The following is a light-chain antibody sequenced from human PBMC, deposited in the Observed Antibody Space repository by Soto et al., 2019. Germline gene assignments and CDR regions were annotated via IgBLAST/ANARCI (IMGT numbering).Light chain of an antibody. CDR3: QQLITYPQT. V-gene: IGKV1-9*01. Sequence: DIQLTQSPSFLSASVGDRVTMTCRAGQGVSTYLAWYQQKPGKAPKLLIYGASTLQSGVPSRFSGSGSGTEFALAISSLQPEDFATYYCQQLITYPQTFGQGTKVEIK. CDR2: GAS. CDR1: QGVSTY. J-gene: IGKJ1*01.